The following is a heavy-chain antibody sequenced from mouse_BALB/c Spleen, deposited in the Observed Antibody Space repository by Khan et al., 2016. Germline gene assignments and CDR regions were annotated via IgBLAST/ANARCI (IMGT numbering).Heavy chain of an antibody. CDR1: GYTFTGYY. V-gene: IGHV1S135*01. CDR3: ASPNGSGYGGFAY. J-gene: IGHJ3*01. D-gene: IGHD1-1*01. CDR2: ITSYNGAA. Sequence: VQLQQSGPELVKPGASVKISCKASGYTFTGYYMHWVKQSHGKSLEWIGYITSYNGAASYNHKFKGKATFTVDTSSSTASMQLNSLTPENSAVYYCASPNGSGYGGFAYWGQGTLVTVSA.